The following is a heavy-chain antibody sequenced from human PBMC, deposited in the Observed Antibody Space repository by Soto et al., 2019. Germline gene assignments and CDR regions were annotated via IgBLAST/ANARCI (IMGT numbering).Heavy chain of an antibody. D-gene: IGHD6-13*01. CDR1: GGSISSCY. J-gene: IGHJ4*02. V-gene: IGHV4-59*08. CDR2: IYHSGSS. Sequence: SETLSLTCTVSGGSISSCYWSWIRQPPGKGLEWIGYIYHSGSSNYNPSLKSRVTISLDTSKNQLSLKLSSVTAADTAVYYCARVGGVPSSSPGVAYWGQGILVTVS. CDR3: ARVGGVPSSSPGVAY.